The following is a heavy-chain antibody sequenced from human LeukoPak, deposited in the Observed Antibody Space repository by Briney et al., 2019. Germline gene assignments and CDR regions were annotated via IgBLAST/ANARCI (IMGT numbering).Heavy chain of an antibody. D-gene: IGHD3-16*02. CDR2: ISWNSGSI. V-gene: IGHV3-9*01. J-gene: IGHJ4*02. Sequence: PGRSLRLSCASPGFTFDVYAMRWVRQAPGKGLEWVSGISWNSGSIGYADSVKGRFTISRDTAKNALYLQMIRLSAEDTALYYCAKEASYDYVWGSYRYRANYFDYWGQGTLVTVSS. CDR3: AKEASYDYVWGSYRYRANYFDY. CDR1: GFTFDVYA.